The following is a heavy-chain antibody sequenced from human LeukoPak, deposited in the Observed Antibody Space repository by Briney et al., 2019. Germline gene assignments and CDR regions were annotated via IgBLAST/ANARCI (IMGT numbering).Heavy chain of an antibody. CDR3: VKGRLFGDWVFDF. J-gene: IGHJ4*02. CDR2: IAGSGGNT. Sequence: GGSLRLSCAGSGFTFSDYGMSWVRQAPGKGLEWVSTIAGSGGNTNYADSVKGRFTISRDNSKSTLSLTMNSLRADDTAVYYCVKGRLFGDWVFDFWGQGTLVTVSS. V-gene: IGHV3-23*01. D-gene: IGHD2-21*02. CDR1: GFTFSDYG.